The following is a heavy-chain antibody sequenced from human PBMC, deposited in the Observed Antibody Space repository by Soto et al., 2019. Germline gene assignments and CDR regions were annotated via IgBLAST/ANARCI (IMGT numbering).Heavy chain of an antibody. CDR2: VSNDGSNK. CDR3: AKDQSTNSRSYHALDV. J-gene: IGHJ6*02. Sequence: QVQLVDSGGGVVQPGASLRLSCAASEFTFSSYAMHWVRQAPGKGLEWVGVVSNDGSNKYYADSVKGRFTISRDNSKNTLNLQMNSLRAEDTAVYYCAKDQSTNSRSYHALDVWGQGTTVTVSS. V-gene: IGHV3-30*18. D-gene: IGHD2-8*01. CDR1: EFTFSSYA.